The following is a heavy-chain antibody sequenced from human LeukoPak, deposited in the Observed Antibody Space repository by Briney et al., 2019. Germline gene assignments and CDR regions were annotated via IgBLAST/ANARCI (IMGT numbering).Heavy chain of an antibody. CDR2: ISSSSSYI. J-gene: IGHJ4*02. Sequence: PGGSLRLSCAASGFTFSSYSMNWVRQAPGKGLEWVSSISSSSSYIYYADSVKGRFTISRDNSKNTLYLQMNSLRAEDTAVYYCAKVASYDFWSGYYTGYYFDYWGQGTLVTVSS. CDR3: AKVASYDFWSGYYTGYYFDY. CDR1: GFTFSSYS. D-gene: IGHD3-3*01. V-gene: IGHV3-21*04.